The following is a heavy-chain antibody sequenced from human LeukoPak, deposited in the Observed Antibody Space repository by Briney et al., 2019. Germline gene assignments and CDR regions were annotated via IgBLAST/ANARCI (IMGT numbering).Heavy chain of an antibody. D-gene: IGHD3-10*01. CDR1: GGAINDSSYY. Sequence: SETLSLTCTVSGGAINDSSYYWGWIRQPPGRGLEWIGSIYYRGSTYYNPSLKSRVTISIDTSKNQFSLKVNSVTAADTAVYYCARPRGYYGSGSYYDDWGQGTLVTISS. V-gene: IGHV4-39*07. CDR3: ARPRGYYGSGSYYDD. J-gene: IGHJ4*02. CDR2: IYYRGST.